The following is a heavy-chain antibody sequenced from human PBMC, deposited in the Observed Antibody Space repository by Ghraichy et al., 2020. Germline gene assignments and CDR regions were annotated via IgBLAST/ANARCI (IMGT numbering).Heavy chain of an antibody. J-gene: IGHJ4*02. CDR1: GGSISSYY. CDR3: ARRAGNWNYFDY. D-gene: IGHD1-20*01. Sequence: GSLRLSCTVSGGSISSYYWSWIRQPAGKGLEWIGRIYTSGSTNYNSSLKSRVTMSIDASKNQFSLTLSSVTAADTAVYYCARRAGNWNYFDYWGQGTLVTVSS. V-gene: IGHV4-4*07. CDR2: IYTSGST.